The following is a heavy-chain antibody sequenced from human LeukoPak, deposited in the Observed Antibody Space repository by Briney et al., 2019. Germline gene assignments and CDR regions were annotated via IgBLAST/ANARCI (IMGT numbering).Heavy chain of an antibody. Sequence: ASVKVSCKASAYTFTDYYVHWVRQAPGQGLEWMGRINPSSGDTNYAQNFQGRVTMTRDTSISTAYMELSRLRSDDTAVYYCAPTSGYFYSWARGPLVTVS. V-gene: IGHV1-2*06. CDR3: APTSGYFYS. CDR2: INPSSGDT. CDR1: AYTFTDYY. D-gene: IGHD1-26*01. J-gene: IGHJ4*02.